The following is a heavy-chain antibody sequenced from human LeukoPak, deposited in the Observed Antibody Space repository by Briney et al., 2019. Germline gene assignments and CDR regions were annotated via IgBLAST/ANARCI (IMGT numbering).Heavy chain of an antibody. CDR2: IYSGGST. D-gene: IGHD3-3*01. CDR3: ARGGRPKFWSGYFY. Sequence: GGSLRLSCAASGFTFSSYSMNWVRQAPGKGLEWVSVIYSGGSTYYADSVKGRFTISRDNSKNTLYLQMNSLRAEDTAVYYCARGGRPKFWSGYFYWGQGTLVTVSS. CDR1: GFTFSSYS. J-gene: IGHJ4*02. V-gene: IGHV3-53*01.